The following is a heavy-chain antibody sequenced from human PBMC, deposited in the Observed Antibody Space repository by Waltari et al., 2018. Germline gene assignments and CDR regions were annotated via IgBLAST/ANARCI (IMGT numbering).Heavy chain of an antibody. CDR1: GGSISSYY. Sequence: QVQLQESGPGLVKPSETLSLTCTVSGGSISSYYWSWIRQPPGKGLEWIGYIYYSGSTNYNPSLKSRVTISVDTSKNQFSLKLSSVTAADTAVYYCAREIGIVVAGTRNAFDIWGQGTMVTVSS. V-gene: IGHV4-59*01. CDR3: AREIGIVVAGTRNAFDI. D-gene: IGHD6-19*01. CDR2: IYYSGST. J-gene: IGHJ3*02.